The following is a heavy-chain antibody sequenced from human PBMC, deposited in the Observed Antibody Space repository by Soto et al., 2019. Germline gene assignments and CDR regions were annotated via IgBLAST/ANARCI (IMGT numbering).Heavy chain of an antibody. CDR3: AREGGVSTIYGLDV. J-gene: IGHJ6*02. Sequence: SLILSCDASGFTFSKYGMHWVRQAPGQGLEWVALIWYDGNTKYYADSVKGRFTISRDNSGNTVYLQMNSLRAGDTAVYFCAREGGVSTIYGLDVWGQGTTVTVSS. V-gene: IGHV3-33*01. CDR1: GFTFSKYG. D-gene: IGHD2-8*01. CDR2: IWYDGNTK.